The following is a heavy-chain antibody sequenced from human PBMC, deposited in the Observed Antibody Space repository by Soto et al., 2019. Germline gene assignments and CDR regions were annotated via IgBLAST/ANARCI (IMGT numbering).Heavy chain of an antibody. Sequence: PSETLSLTCTVSGGSINSHYWSWIRQPPGKGLEWIGYIYYTGSTTYNPSLKRRVTISLDTTKTQFSLRLCSVTAADTAVYYCARDRLSEQQLGGYYYYDMDVWGQGTTVTVSS. V-gene: IGHV4-59*11. CDR3: ARDRLSEQQLGGYYYYDMDV. J-gene: IGHJ6*02. CDR1: GGSINSHY. D-gene: IGHD6-13*01. CDR2: IYYTGST.